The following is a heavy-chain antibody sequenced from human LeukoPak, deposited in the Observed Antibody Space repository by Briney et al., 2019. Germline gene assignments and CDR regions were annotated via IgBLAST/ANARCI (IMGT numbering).Heavy chain of an antibody. V-gene: IGHV3-21*01. J-gene: IGHJ4*02. Sequence: GGSLRLSCAGSEFTFSSYSMHWVRQAPGKGLEWVSSISGRSDDIYYADSVQGQFTISRDNSKNSLYLQMKSLRAEDTALYYCARRGYHDYSGFDYWGQGTLVTVSS. CDR3: ARRGYHDYSGFDY. CDR2: ISGRSDDI. D-gene: IGHD1-26*01. CDR1: EFTFSSYS.